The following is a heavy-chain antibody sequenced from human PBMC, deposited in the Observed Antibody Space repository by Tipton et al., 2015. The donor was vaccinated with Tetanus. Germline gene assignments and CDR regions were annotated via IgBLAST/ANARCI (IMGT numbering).Heavy chain of an antibody. CDR3: ARHGHPSAVVAREASDI. Sequence: LRLSCTVSGGSISGSYWNWIRQPPGKGLEWIGYVYYNGNTHYNPALKSRVTISVDTSKNQFFLKLTSVTAADSAVYYCARHGHPSAVVAREASDIWGHGTMVNVSS. D-gene: IGHD2-15*01. CDR2: VYYNGNT. CDR1: GGSISGSY. V-gene: IGHV4-59*08. J-gene: IGHJ3*02.